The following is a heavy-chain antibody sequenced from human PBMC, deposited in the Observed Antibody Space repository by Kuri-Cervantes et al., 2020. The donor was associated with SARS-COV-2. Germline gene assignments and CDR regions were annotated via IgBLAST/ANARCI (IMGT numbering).Heavy chain of an antibody. CDR1: GFTFSSYA. Sequence: GGSLRLSCAASGFTFSSYAMHWVRQAPGKGLEWVSGISGSGDSTYYAASVKGRFTISRDNSKNTLYLQMNSLRAEDTAVYYCAKVYDFWSGYPIDFDYWGQGTLVTVSS. V-gene: IGHV3-23*01. CDR2: ISGSGDST. D-gene: IGHD3-3*01. J-gene: IGHJ4*02. CDR3: AKVYDFWSGYPIDFDY.